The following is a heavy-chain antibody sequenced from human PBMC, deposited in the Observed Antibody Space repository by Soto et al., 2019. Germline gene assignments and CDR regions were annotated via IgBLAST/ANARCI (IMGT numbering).Heavy chain of an antibody. CDR3: AREDIVVVPAANEDYYYGMDV. J-gene: IGHJ6*02. D-gene: IGHD2-2*01. CDR2: ISYDGSNK. CDR1: GFTFSSYA. Sequence: GALRLSCAASGFTFSSYAMHWVRQAPGKGLEWVAVISYDGSNKYYADSVKGRFTISRDNSKNTLYLQMNSLRSEDTAVYYCAREDIVVVPAANEDYYYGMDVWGQGTTVTVSS. V-gene: IGHV3-30-3*01.